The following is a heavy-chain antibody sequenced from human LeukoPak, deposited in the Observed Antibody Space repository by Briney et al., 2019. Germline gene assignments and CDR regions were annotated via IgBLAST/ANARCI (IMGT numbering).Heavy chain of an antibody. CDR2: ISWNSGSI. D-gene: IGHD4-17*01. CDR3: AKDMRATETYPGY. J-gene: IGHJ4*02. CDR1: GFTFDDYA. V-gene: IGHV3-9*01. Sequence: GGSLRLSCAASGFTFDDYAMHWVRQAPGKGLEWVSGISWNSGSIGYADSVKGRFTISRDNAKNSLYLQMNSLRAEDTALYYCAKDMRATETYPGYWGQGTLVTVSS.